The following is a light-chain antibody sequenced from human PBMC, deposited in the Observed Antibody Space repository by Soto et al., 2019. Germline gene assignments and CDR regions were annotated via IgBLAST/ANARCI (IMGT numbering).Light chain of an antibody. CDR1: QSIFYSSYNKSY. J-gene: IGKJ3*01. CDR2: WAS. Sequence: DNVMTQSPDSLAVSLGERATIKCKSSQSIFYSSYNKSYLAWYQQKSGQSPKLLISWASSRQSGVPDRFSGSGSGTDVTLTINSLQAEDGAVYYCQQFYSAPFTFGPGTKLDTK. CDR3: QQFYSAPFT. V-gene: IGKV4-1*01.